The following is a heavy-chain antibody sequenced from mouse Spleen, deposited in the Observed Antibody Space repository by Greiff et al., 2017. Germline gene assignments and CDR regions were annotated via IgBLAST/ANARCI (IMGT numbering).Heavy chain of an antibody. CDR1: GFTFSSYA. CDR3: ARQAYYDYEDAMDY. Sequence: EVKLVESGGGLVKPGGSLKLSCAASGFTFSSYAMSWVRQTPEKRLEWVATISSGGSYTYYPDSVKGRFTISRDNAKNTLYLQMSSLRSEDTAMYYCARQAYYDYEDAMDYWGQGTSVTVSS. D-gene: IGHD2-4*01. CDR2: ISSGGSYT. J-gene: IGHJ4*01. V-gene: IGHV5-9-3*01.